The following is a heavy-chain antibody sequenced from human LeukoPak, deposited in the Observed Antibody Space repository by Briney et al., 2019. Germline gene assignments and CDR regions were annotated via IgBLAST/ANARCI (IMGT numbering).Heavy chain of an antibody. D-gene: IGHD2-2*01. CDR3: ARTLSHCSSTSCFDAFDI. J-gene: IGHJ3*02. CDR2: IYYSGSA. CDR1: GGSISSYY. V-gene: IGHV4-59*01. Sequence: PSETLSLTCTVSGGSISSYYWGWIRQPPGKGLEWIGYIYYSGSANYNPSLKSRVTISVDTSKNQFSLKLSSVTAADTAVYYCARTLSHCSSTSCFDAFDIWGQGTMVTVSS.